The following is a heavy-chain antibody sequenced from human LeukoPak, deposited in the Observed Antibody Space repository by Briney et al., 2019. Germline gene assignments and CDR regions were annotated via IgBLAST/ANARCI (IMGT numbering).Heavy chain of an antibody. D-gene: IGHD1-1*01. J-gene: IGHJ5*02. Sequence: SETLSLTCTVPGGSVSSGSYYWSWIRQPPGKGLEWIGYIYYSGSTNYNPSLKSRVTISVDTSKNQFSLKLSSVTAADTAVYYCARDWVPYNWFDPWGQGTLVTVSS. CDR3: ARDWVPYNWFDP. CDR2: IYYSGST. CDR1: GGSVSSGSYY. V-gene: IGHV4-61*01.